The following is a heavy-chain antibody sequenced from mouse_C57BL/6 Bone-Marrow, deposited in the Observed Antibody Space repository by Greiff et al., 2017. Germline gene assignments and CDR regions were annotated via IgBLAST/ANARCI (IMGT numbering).Heavy chain of an antibody. CDR1: GFTFSNYW. V-gene: IGHV6-3*01. D-gene: IGHD1-1*02. CDR2: IRLKSDNYAT. Sequence: EVKLQESGGGLVQPGGSMKLSCVASGFTFSNYWMNWVRQSPGKGLEWVAQIRLKSDNYATHYAESVKGRFTISRDDSKSSVYLQMNNLRAEDTEIYYCTDGSYSRDYFDYWGQGTTLTVSS. CDR3: TDGSYSRDYFDY. J-gene: IGHJ2*01.